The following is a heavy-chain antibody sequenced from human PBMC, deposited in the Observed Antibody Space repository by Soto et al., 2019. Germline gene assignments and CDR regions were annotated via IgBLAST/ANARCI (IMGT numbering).Heavy chain of an antibody. D-gene: IGHD3-22*01. CDR3: ARDPGYYDSSGYYYYYGMDV. CDR1: GYTFTGYY. CDR2: INPNSGGT. V-gene: IGHV1-2*04. J-gene: IGHJ6*02. Sequence: ASVKVSCKASGYTFTGYYMHWVRQAPGQGLEWMGWINPNSGGTNYAQKFQGWVTMTRDTSISTAYMELSRLRSDDTAVYYCARDPGYYDSSGYYYYYGMDVWGQGTTVTVSS.